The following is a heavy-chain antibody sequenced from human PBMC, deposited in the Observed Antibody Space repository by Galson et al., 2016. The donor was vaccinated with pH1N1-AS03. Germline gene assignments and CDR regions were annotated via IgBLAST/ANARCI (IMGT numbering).Heavy chain of an antibody. Sequence: SLRLSCAASGFSVSSYYMTWVRQAPGKGLEWLSVMYIGGASYYANSVKGRFTFSSHAYENTVYLQMDRLRVDDTALYFCARDHGPRLYQGDIDLWGQGTPVTVSA. CDR1: GFSVSSYY. V-gene: IGHV3-53*01. D-gene: IGHD2-2*01. CDR2: MYIGGAS. J-gene: IGHJ4*02. CDR3: ARDHGPRLYQGDIDL.